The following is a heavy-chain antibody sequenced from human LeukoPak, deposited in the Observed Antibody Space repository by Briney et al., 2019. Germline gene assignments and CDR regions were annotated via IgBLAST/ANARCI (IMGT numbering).Heavy chain of an antibody. CDR3: ARSNTTWIQLWSFDY. CDR2: ISSSSSTI. D-gene: IGHD5-18*01. CDR1: EFTFSTYW. V-gene: IGHV3-48*04. J-gene: IGHJ4*02. Sequence: GGSLRLSCAASEFTFSTYWMTWVRQAPGKGLEWVSYISSSSSTICYADSVKGRFTISRDNAKNSLYLQMNSLRAEDTAVYYCARSNTTWIQLWSFDYWGQGTLVTVSS.